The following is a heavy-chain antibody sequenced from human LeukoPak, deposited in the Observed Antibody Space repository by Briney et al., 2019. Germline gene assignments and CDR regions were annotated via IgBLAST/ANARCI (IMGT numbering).Heavy chain of an antibody. D-gene: IGHD2-15*01. J-gene: IGHJ4*02. Sequence: SQTLSLTCAISGDSVSSNSAAWNWIRQSPSRGLEWLGRTYYRSKLYNDYALAVESRITINPDTSKNQFSLQLNSVTPEDTAVYSCGRGVAAIDYWGQGTLVTVSS. CDR3: GRGVAAIDY. V-gene: IGHV6-1*01. CDR2: TYYRSKLYN. CDR1: GDSVSSNSAA.